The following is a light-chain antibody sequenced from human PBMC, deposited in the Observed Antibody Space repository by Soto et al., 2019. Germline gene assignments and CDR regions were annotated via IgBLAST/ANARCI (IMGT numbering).Light chain of an antibody. CDR1: QSVSSD. V-gene: IGKV3-15*01. Sequence: ETVMTPAPATLPGSPEERATLSCRASQSVSSDLAWYQQRPGQAPRLLIYGASTRATGIPARFGGSGSGTEFTLTISSLQSEDFAVYYCQQYNNGSPWTFGQGTKVDI. J-gene: IGKJ1*01. CDR3: QQYNNGSPWT. CDR2: GAS.